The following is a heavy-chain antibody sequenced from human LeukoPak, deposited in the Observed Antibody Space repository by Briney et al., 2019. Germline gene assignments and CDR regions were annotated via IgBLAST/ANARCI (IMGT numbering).Heavy chain of an antibody. Sequence: GGSLRLSCAASGFTFSDHWMRWVRQAPGKGLEWVSSISSRGDDTTYADSVKGRFTISRDNSKNTLYLQLNSLRVDDAAIYYCAKHRRSTLVTAYFDSWGQGTLVTVSS. D-gene: IGHD2-21*02. CDR3: AKHRRSTLVTAYFDS. CDR1: GFTFSDHW. J-gene: IGHJ4*02. V-gene: IGHV3-23*01. CDR2: ISSRGDDT.